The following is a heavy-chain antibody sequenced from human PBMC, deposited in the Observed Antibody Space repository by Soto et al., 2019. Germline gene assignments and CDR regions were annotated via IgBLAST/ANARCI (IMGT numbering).Heavy chain of an antibody. D-gene: IGHD3-3*01. J-gene: IGHJ6*02. CDR2: LYYTGST. CDR1: GGSISDCY. V-gene: IGHV4-59*01. CDR3: ARGGGYDFRSSQAPPIDV. Sequence: SETLSLTCNVSGGSISDCYWSWIRQSPGKRLEWIGYLYYTGSTNYNPALKSRVTISLDTSKNQFSLKVRSVTAADTAVYYCARGGGYDFRSSQAPPIDVWGQGTTVTDSS.